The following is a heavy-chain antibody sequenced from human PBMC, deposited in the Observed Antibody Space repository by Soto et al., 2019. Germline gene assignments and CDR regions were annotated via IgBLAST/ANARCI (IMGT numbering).Heavy chain of an antibody. Sequence: QVQLVESGGGVVQPGRSLRLSCAASGFTFSSYAMHWVRQAPGKGLEWVAVISYDGSNKYYADSVKGRFTISRDNSKNTLYLQMNSLRAEDTAVYYRAREDVTYYYDSSGYDYWGQGTLVTVSS. CDR2: ISYDGSNK. CDR3: AREDVTYYYDSSGYDY. D-gene: IGHD3-22*01. CDR1: GFTFSSYA. V-gene: IGHV3-30-3*01. J-gene: IGHJ4*02.